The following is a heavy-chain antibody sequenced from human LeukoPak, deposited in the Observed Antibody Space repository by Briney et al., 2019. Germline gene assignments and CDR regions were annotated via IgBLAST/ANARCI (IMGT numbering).Heavy chain of an antibody. D-gene: IGHD1-7*01. J-gene: IGHJ4*02. CDR3: TRENYEKLDS. CDR1: GFTVSTNY. V-gene: IGHV3-72*01. Sequence: GGSLRLSCAASGFTVSTNYMSWVRQAPGKGLEWVGRITHKPHGYTTKYAASLEGRFTISRADSQNSLYLQINSLKTEDTAIYYCTRENYEKLDSWGQGTLVTVSS. CDR2: ITHKPHGYTT.